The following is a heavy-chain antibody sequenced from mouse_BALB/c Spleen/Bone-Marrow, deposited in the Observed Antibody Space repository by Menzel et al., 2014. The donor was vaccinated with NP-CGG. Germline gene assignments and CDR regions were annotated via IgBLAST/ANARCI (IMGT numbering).Heavy chain of an antibody. CDR1: GYTFTTYT. CDR3: ARVYGNYDAMDY. J-gene: IGHJ4*01. D-gene: IGHD2-1*01. V-gene: IGHV1-4*01. Sequence: VVESWAELARPGASVKMSCRASGYTFTTYTMHWAKQRPGLGLEWIGYINPSSGYTYYNQKFKDKATLTADKSYSAAYLQLSSLISEDSAVYYCARVYGNYDAMDYWGQGTSVTGSS. CDR2: INPSSGYT.